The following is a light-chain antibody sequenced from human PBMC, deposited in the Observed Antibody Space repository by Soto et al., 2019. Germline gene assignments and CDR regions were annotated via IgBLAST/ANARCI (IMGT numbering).Light chain of an antibody. J-gene: IGKJ5*01. CDR3: QQTYTTPEIT. CDR1: QSVGYH. CDR2: GAS. Sequence: EIVLTQSPATLSFSPGEKATLSCRASQSVGYHLAWYQQKPGQAPRLLIYGASSRATGIPDRFSGSGSGTDFTLTISSLQPEDFATYYCQQTYTTPEITFGQGTRLEIK. V-gene: IGKV3-11*01.